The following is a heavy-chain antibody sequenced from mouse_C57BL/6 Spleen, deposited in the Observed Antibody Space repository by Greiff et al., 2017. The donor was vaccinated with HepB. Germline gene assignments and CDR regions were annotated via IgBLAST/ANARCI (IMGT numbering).Heavy chain of an antibody. V-gene: IGHV5-6*01. Sequence: EVKLQESGGDLVKPGGSLKLSCAASGFTFSSYGMSWVRQTPDKRLEWVATISSGGSYTYYPDSVKGRFTISRDNAKNTLYLQRSSLKSGDTAMYYCARQGHYDYDKNYYAMDYWGQGTSVTVSS. J-gene: IGHJ4*01. CDR2: ISSGGSYT. CDR3: ARQGHYDYDKNYYAMDY. CDR1: GFTFSSYG. D-gene: IGHD2-4*01.